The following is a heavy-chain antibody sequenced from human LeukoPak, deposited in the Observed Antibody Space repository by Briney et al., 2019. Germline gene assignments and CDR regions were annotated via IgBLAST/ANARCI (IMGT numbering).Heavy chain of an antibody. CDR1: GFTVSNNY. J-gene: IGHJ4*02. CDR3: AKDVKFSWPFYFDY. CDR2: IYSGGST. D-gene: IGHD5-12*01. Sequence: PGGSLRLSCAASGFTVSNNYINWVRQAPGKGLEWVSVIYSGGSTYYADSVKGRFTISRDNSKNTLYLQMNTLRVEDTAVYSCAKDVKFSWPFYFDYWGQGILVTVSS. V-gene: IGHV3-66*01.